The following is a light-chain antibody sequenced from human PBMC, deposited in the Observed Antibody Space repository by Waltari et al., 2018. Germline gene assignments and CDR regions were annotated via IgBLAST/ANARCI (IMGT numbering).Light chain of an antibody. V-gene: IGLV2-11*01. Sequence: SALTQPRSVSGSPGQSVTISCNGTSSDIGYYNYVSWYQQDPGKAPKLIIHDVSKRPSGAPDRFSGSKSGNTASLTISGLQPEDETDYHCCSYAGSYVIFGGGTKLTVL. J-gene: IGLJ2*01. CDR2: DVS. CDR3: CSYAGSYVI. CDR1: SSDIGYYNY.